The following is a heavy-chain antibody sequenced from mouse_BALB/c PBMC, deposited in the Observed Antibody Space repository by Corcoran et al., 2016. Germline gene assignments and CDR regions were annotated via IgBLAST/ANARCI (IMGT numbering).Heavy chain of an antibody. V-gene: IGHV1S136*01. Sequence: EVQLQQSGPELVKPGASVKMSSKASGYTFTSYVMHWVKQKPGQGLEWIGYINPYNDGTKYNEKFKGKATLTSDKSSSTAYMELSSLTSKDSAVYYCARKDSANWYYAMDYWGQGTSVTVSS. CDR1: GYTFTSYV. J-gene: IGHJ4*01. CDR2: INPYNDGT. D-gene: IGHD4-1*01. CDR3: ARKDSANWYYAMDY.